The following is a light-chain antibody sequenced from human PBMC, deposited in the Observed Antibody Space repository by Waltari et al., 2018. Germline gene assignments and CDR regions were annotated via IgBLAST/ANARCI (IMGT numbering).Light chain of an antibody. Sequence: QSVLAQPPSASGTPGQRVIISCSGSRSNLVSSFVYWSHQFPGPAPKVLIQRNSQRPSGVPDRFSGSKSGTSASLAISGLRPEDEADYYCAAWDGTLSAVAFGGGTKLTVL. V-gene: IGLV1-47*01. J-gene: IGLJ2*01. CDR2: RNS. CDR1: RSNLVSSF. CDR3: AAWDGTLSAVA.